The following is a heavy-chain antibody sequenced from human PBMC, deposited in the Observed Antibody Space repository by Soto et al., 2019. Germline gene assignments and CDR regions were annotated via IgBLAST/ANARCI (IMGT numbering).Heavy chain of an antibody. Sequence: ASVQVSCKASGYTYTSYGISWVRQAPGQGLERMGWMSAYNGNTNYEQKLQGRVTMTTDTSTSTAYMELTSRRSDDTAVDYCASVVQRYCDRRGLLDYSGPGTLDT. J-gene: IGHJ4*02. CDR3: ASVVQRYCDRRGLLDY. CDR1: GYTYTSYG. D-gene: IGHD2-15*01. CDR2: MSAYNGNT. V-gene: IGHV1-18*04.